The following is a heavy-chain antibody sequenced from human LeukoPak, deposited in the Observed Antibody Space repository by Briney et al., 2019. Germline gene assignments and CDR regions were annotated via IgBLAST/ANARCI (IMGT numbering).Heavy chain of an antibody. CDR1: GGSISSYY. D-gene: IGHD3-10*01. Sequence: SETLSLTCTVSGGSISSYYWSWIRQPPGKGLEWIGYIYYSGSTYYNPSLKSRATISVDTSKNQFSLKLSSVTAADTAVYYCARDNRSGWFGEYYFDYWGQGTLVTVSS. V-gene: IGHV4-59*06. CDR2: IYYSGST. J-gene: IGHJ4*02. CDR3: ARDNRSGWFGEYYFDY.